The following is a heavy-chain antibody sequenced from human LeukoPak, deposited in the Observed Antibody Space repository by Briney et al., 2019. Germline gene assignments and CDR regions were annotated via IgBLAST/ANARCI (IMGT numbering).Heavy chain of an antibody. D-gene: IGHD3-3*01. CDR1: GFTLTNAW. CDR3: ITDEGGVTHAFDY. Sequence: PGGSLRLSCAASGFTLTNAWMSWVRQAPGKGLEWVGRIKRKSDGGTTDYAAPVKGRFTISTDDSKNTLYLQMNSLKTEDTAVYYCITDEGGVTHAFDYWGQGTLVTVSS. CDR2: IKRKSDGGTT. J-gene: IGHJ4*02. V-gene: IGHV3-15*01.